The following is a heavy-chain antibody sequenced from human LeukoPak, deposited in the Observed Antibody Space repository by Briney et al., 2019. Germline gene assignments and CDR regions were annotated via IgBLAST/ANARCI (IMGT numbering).Heavy chain of an antibody. Sequence: SETLSLTCAVYGGSFSGYYWSWIRQPPGKGLEWIGEINHSGSTNYNPFLKSRVTISVDTSKNQFSLKLSSVTAADTAVYYCARRITIFGVVIRYYYYGMDVWGQGTTVTVSS. J-gene: IGHJ6*02. CDR3: ARRITIFGVVIRYYYYGMDV. D-gene: IGHD3-3*01. V-gene: IGHV4-34*01. CDR1: GGSFSGYY. CDR2: INHSGST.